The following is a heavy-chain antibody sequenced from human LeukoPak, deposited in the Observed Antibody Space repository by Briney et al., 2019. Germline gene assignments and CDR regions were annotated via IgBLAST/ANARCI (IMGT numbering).Heavy chain of an antibody. V-gene: IGHV3-23*01. J-gene: IGHJ4*02. CDR1: GFSFSSYA. CDR3: AKRSGYTTGWFFDF. CDR2: ISGSGDNT. Sequence: PGGSLKLSCAAPGFSFSSYAMSWVRQAPGKGLEWVSSISGSGDNTYYAESVKGRFTISRDNSKNTLFLQMNSLRAEDTAVFYCAKRSGYTTGWFFDFWGQGTLVTVSS. D-gene: IGHD6-19*01.